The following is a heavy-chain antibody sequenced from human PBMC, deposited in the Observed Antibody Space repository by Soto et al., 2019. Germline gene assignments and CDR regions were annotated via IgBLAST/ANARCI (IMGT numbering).Heavy chain of an antibody. CDR1: GGSFSGFY. Sequence: QVQIQQWGAGLLKPSETLSLTCAVSGGSFSGFYWTWIRQPPGEGLEWIGEINHSGTTNFNPSLRSRLTISLDSSKKHFSLKLTSMTAADAAVYYCARADRTLVTSYGLDVW. V-gene: IGHV4-34*02. D-gene: IGHD2-21*02. J-gene: IGHJ6*01. CDR3: ARADRTLVTSYGLDV. CDR2: INHSGTT.